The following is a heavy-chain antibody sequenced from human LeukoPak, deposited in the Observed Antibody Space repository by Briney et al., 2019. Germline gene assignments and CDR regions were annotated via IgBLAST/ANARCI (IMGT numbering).Heavy chain of an antibody. Sequence: PSETLSLTCTVSGGSISSSSYYWGWIRQPPGKGLEWIGSIHYTGRTYYNPSLKSRVSMSVDTSKNQFSLKLSSVTAADTAVYCCARHLSGSSKFDCWGQGTLVTVSS. CDR2: IHYTGRT. V-gene: IGHV4-39*01. J-gene: IGHJ4*02. CDR3: ARHLSGSSKFDC. D-gene: IGHD1-26*01. CDR1: GGSISSSSYY.